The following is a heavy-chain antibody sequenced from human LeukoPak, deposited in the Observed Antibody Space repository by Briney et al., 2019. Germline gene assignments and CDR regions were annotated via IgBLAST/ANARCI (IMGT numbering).Heavy chain of an antibody. Sequence: GRSLRLSCAASGFTFDDYAMHWVRQAPGKGLEWVSGISWNSGSIGYADSVKGRFTISRDNAKNSLYLQMNSLRAEDTALYYCAGGPGVVVPSYWGQGTLVTVSS. CDR3: AGGPGVVVPSY. CDR2: ISWNSGSI. D-gene: IGHD2-2*01. J-gene: IGHJ4*02. CDR1: GFTFDDYA. V-gene: IGHV3-9*01.